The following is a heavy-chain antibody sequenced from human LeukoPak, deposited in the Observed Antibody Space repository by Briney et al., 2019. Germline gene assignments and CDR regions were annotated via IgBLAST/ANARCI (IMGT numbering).Heavy chain of an antibody. D-gene: IGHD1-26*01. CDR1: GYTFTGYY. J-gene: IGHJ3*02. CDR3: ARVKISSSPDDAFDI. Sequence: GASVKVSCKASGYTFTGYYMHWVRQAPGQGLEWMGWINPNSGGTNHAQKFQGRVTMTRDTSISTAYTELSRLRSDDTAVYYCARVKISSSPDDAFDIWGQGTMVTVSS. V-gene: IGHV1-2*02. CDR2: INPNSGGT.